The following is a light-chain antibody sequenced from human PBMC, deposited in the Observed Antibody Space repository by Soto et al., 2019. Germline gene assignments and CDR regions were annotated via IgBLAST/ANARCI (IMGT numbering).Light chain of an antibody. CDR1: QSISSW. Sequence: DIQMTQSPSTLSASVGERVTITCRASQSISSWLAWYQQKPGKAPKLLIYKASSLESGVPSRFSGSGPGTEFTLTISGLQPDDFATYYCQQYDSFSITFGQGTRLGIK. V-gene: IGKV1-5*03. J-gene: IGKJ5*01. CDR3: QQYDSFSIT. CDR2: KAS.